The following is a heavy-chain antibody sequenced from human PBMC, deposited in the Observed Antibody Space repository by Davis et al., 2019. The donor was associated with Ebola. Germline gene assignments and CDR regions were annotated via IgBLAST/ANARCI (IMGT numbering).Heavy chain of an antibody. Sequence: MPSETLSLTCTVSGGSISSSSFYWGWIRQPPGKGLEFIGYIYYTGSTNYNPSLKSRVTISVDTSKNQFSLKLSSVTAADTAVYYCARARMLGGATLYGMDVWGKGTTVTVSS. CDR2: IYYTGST. CDR3: ARARMLGGATLYGMDV. V-gene: IGHV4-61*05. CDR1: GGSISSSSFY. D-gene: IGHD1-26*01. J-gene: IGHJ6*04.